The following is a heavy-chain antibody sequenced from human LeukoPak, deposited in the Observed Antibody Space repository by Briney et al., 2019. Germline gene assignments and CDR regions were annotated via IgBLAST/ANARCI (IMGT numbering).Heavy chain of an antibody. D-gene: IGHD2-15*01. V-gene: IGHV3-11*04. CDR2: ISSSGSTI. Sequence: GGSLRLSCAASGFTFSDYYMSWIRQAPGKGLEWVSYISSSGSTIYYADSVKGRFTISRDNAKNSLYLQMNSLRAEDTAVYYCARDALDIVVVVAAALDYWGQGTLVTVSS. J-gene: IGHJ4*02. CDR1: GFTFSDYY. CDR3: ARDALDIVVVVAAALDY.